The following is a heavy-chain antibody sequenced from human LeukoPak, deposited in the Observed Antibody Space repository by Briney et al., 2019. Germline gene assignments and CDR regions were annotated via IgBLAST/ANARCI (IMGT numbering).Heavy chain of an antibody. CDR3: ARDIVLMVYAMGIRGVAFDI. V-gene: IGHV1-46*01. CDR1: GYTFTSYY. Sequence: ASVKVSCKASGYTFTSYYMQWVRQAPGQGLEWMGIINPSGGSTSYAQKFQGRVTMTRDTSTSTVYMELSSLRSEDTAVYYCARDIVLMVYAMGIRGVAFDIWGQGTMVTVSS. CDR2: INPSGGST. J-gene: IGHJ3*02. D-gene: IGHD2-8*01.